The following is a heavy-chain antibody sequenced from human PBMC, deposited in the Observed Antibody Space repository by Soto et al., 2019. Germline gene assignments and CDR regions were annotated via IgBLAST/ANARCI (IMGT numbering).Heavy chain of an antibody. CDR2: IKSDGRST. CDR3: VRDRYYNMDV. V-gene: IGHV3-74*01. Sequence: VQLVESGGDLVQPGGSLRVSCVASGFSFSTTWMHWVRQAPGKGLVWVSRIKSDGRSTTYADSVKGRFTISRDNAKNTLYLQMNSLTAEDTAVYYCVRDRYYNMDVWGQGTTVTVSS. CDR1: GFSFSTTW. J-gene: IGHJ6*02.